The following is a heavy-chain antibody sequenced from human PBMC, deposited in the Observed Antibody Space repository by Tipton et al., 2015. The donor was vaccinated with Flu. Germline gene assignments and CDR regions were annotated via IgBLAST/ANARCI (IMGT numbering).Heavy chain of an antibody. CDR3: ARVGNSCYDY. CDR1: GFIFSDYY. V-gene: IGHV3-11*01. J-gene: IGHJ4*02. D-gene: IGHD2-2*01. Sequence: SLRLSCAASGFIFSDYYMGWIRQAPGKGLEWVSYISSAGTTISYAVSVKGRLTISRDNAKNSLYLQMNSLRAEDTAVYYCARVGNSCYDYWGQGTLVTVSS. CDR2: ISSAGTTI.